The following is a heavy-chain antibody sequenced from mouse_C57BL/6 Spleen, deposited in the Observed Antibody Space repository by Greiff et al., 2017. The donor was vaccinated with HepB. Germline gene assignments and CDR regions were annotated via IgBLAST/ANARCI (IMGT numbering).Heavy chain of an antibody. J-gene: IGHJ1*03. CDR1: GYAFSSSW. V-gene: IGHV1-82*01. CDR2: IYPGDGDT. D-gene: IGHD1-1*01. Sequence: VQLQQSGPELVKPGASVKISCKASGYAFSSSWMNWVKQRPGKGLEWIGRIYPGDGDTNYNGKFKGKATRTADKSSSTSYMQLSSLTSEDSAVYFCARWYYYSSSYVNFDVWGTGTTVTVSS. CDR3: ARWYYYSSSYVNFDV.